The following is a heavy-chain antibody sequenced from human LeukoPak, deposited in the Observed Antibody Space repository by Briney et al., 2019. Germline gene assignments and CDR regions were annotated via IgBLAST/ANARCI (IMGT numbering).Heavy chain of an antibody. CDR3: ARVRVGATFDY. Sequence: SGTLSLTCAVSDGSISSSNWWTWVRQPPGKGLEWIGEIYHSGSTNYNPSLKSRVTISVDKSKNQFSLKLTSVTAADTAVYYCARVRVGATFDYWGQGTLVTVSS. CDR2: IYHSGST. J-gene: IGHJ4*02. CDR1: DGSISSSNW. V-gene: IGHV4-4*02. D-gene: IGHD1-26*01.